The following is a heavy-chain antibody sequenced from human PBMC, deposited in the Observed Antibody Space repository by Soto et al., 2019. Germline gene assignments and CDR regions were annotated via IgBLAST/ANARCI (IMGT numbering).Heavy chain of an antibody. CDR3: ARDTTIFGVVTEYYYYMDV. V-gene: IGHV1-46*02. J-gene: IGHJ6*03. CDR2: INPSAGST. CDR1: GYTFNSYY. D-gene: IGHD3-3*01. Sequence: ASVKVSCTASGYTFNSYYMHWVQQAPGQGLEWMGIINPSAGSTSYAQKFQGRVTMTRDTSTSTVYMELNSLRSEDTAVYYCARDTTIFGVVTEYYYYMDVWGKGTTVTVSS.